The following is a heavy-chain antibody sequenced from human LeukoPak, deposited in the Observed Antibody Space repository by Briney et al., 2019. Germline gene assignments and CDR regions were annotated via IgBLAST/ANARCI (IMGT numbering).Heavy chain of an antibody. CDR2: IYYSGST. Sequence: PSETLSLTCAVYGGSFSGYYWSWIRPPPGKGLEWIGYIYYSGSTNYNPSLKSRVTISVDTSKNQFSLKLSSVTAADTAVYYCARQDPYYFYGMDVWGQGTTVTVSS. V-gene: IGHV4-59*08. J-gene: IGHJ6*02. CDR1: GGSFSGYY. CDR3: ARQDPYYFYGMDV.